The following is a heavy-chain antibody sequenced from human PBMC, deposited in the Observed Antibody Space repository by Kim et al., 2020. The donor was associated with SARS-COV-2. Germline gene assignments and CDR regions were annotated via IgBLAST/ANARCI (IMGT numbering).Heavy chain of an antibody. CDR2: IYYSGST. CDR1: GGSISSSSYY. V-gene: IGHV4-39*01. Sequence: SETLSLTCTVSGGSISSSSYYWDWIRHPPGKGLEWIGSIYYSGSTYYNPSLKSRVTISVDTSKNQFSLKLSSVTAADTAVYYCAGERIYSSSWRDYWGQGTLVTVSS. CDR3: AGERIYSSSWRDY. J-gene: IGHJ4*02. D-gene: IGHD6-13*01.